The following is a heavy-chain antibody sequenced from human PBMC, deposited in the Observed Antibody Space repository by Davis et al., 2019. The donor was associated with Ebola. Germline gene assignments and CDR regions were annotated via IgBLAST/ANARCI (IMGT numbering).Heavy chain of an antibody. Sequence: ASVKVSCKASGYTFTSYAMHWVRQAPGQRLEWMGWINAGNGNTKYSQKFQGRVTITRDTSASTAYMELSSLRSEDTAVYYCAREAVNIVVVPAATYYYYGMDVWGKGTTVTVSS. CDR1: GYTFTSYA. V-gene: IGHV1-3*01. CDR2: INAGNGNT. CDR3: AREAVNIVVVPAATYYYYGMDV. J-gene: IGHJ6*04. D-gene: IGHD2-2*01.